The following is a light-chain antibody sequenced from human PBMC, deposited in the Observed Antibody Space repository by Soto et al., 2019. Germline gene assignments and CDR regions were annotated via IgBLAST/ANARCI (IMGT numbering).Light chain of an antibody. Sequence: EMVMTQSPATLSVSPGERATLSCRASQSFRSNLAWYQQRPGQAPRLLIYGASTRDTGIPARFSGSESGTEFTLTISNRQSEDAAVYFCQQYNDWPRTFGQGTRLEIK. V-gene: IGKV3D-15*01. CDR3: QQYNDWPRT. CDR1: QSFRSN. CDR2: GAS. J-gene: IGKJ5*01.